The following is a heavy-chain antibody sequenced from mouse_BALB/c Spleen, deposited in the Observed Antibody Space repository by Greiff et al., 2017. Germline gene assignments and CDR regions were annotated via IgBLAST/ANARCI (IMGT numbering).Heavy chain of an antibody. V-gene: IGHV5-6-3*01. Sequence: EVQLVESGGGLVQPGGSLKLSCAASGFTFSSYGMSWVRQTPDKRLELVATINSNGGSTYYPDSVKGRFTISRDNAKNTLYLQMSSLKSEDTAMYYWAREDFYLRLDYGGQGTTLPVSS. J-gene: IGHJ2*01. CDR2: INSNGGST. CDR1: GFTFSSYG. D-gene: IGHD1-2*01. CDR3: AREDFYLRLDY.